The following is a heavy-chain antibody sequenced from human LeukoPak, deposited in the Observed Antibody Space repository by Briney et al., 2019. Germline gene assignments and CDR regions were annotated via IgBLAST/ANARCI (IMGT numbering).Heavy chain of an antibody. CDR1: GFTFATYA. V-gene: IGHV3-23*01. CDR2: ISASGGTT. J-gene: IGHJ4*02. Sequence: GSLRLSCAASGFTFATYAMSWVRQAPGKGLEWVSGISASGGTTYYAHSVKGRFTISRDNSKNTLSLHMNSLRVEDTAVYYCTTKDWDYRDNWGQGTLVTVSS. CDR3: TTKDWDYRDN. D-gene: IGHD1-7*01.